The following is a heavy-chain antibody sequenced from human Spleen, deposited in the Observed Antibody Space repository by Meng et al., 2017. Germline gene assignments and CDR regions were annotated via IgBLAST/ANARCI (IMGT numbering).Heavy chain of an antibody. V-gene: IGHV5-51*01. Sequence: GESLKISCKGSGYSFTSYWIGWVRQMPGKGLEWMGIIYPGDSDTRYSPSFQGQVTISADKSITTAFLQWSSLRASDTAMYYCARDGGGDYGDYRDSPYYFDFWGQGMLVTVSS. CDR3: ARDGGGDYGDYRDSPYYFDF. CDR1: GYSFTSYW. J-gene: IGHJ4*02. D-gene: IGHD4-17*01. CDR2: IYPGDSDT.